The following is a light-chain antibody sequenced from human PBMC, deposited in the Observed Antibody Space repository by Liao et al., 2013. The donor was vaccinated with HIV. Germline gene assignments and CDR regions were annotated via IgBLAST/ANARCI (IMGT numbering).Light chain of an antibody. CDR2: QNN. CDR1: KLGDKY. Sequence: SYEVTQPPSVSVSPGQTATITCSGDKLGDKYACWFQQKPGQSPVMVIYQNNKRPSGIPERFSGSNSGNTATLTISGTQPLDEAEYYCQAWASPTALVFGGGTKLTVL. CDR3: QAWASPTALV. V-gene: IGLV3-1*01. J-gene: IGLJ2*01.